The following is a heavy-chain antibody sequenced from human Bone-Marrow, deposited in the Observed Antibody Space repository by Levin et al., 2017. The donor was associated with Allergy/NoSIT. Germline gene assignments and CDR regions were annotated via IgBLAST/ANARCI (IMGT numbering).Heavy chain of an antibody. J-gene: IGHJ4*02. Sequence: ASVKVSCKTSGYTFTAYYIHWVRQTTGQGLEWMGRINTVSGVADFPQQFRGRVTMTRDMSISTVYMEMRRLTSDDSAVYYCARPGAQPGIVGAGFDYWGQGTLVTVSS. V-gene: IGHV1-2*06. CDR3: ARPGAQPGIVGAGFDY. CDR1: GYTFTAYY. CDR2: INTVSGVA. D-gene: IGHD2-15*01.